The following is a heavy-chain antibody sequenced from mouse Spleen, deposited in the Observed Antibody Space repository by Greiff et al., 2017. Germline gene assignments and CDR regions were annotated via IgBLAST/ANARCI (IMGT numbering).Heavy chain of an antibody. CDR3: ARFYYRYDEGVFAY. J-gene: IGHJ3*01. V-gene: IGHV7-3*01. D-gene: IGHD2-14*01. Sequence: EVKVVESGGGLVQPGGSLSLSCAASGFTFTDYYMSWVRQPPGKALEWLGFIRNKANGYTTEYSASVKGRFTISRDNSQSIHYLQMNALRAEDSATYYCARFYYRYDEGVFAYWGQGTLVTVSA. CDR2: IRNKANGYTT. CDR1: GFTFTDYY.